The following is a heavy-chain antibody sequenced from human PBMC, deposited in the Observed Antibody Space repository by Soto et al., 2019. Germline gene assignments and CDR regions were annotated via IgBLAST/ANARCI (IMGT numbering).Heavy chain of an antibody. Sequence: QVQLVQSGAEVKKPGSSVKVSCKASGGTFSRYSITWVRQAPGHGLEWIGRIIPIFGIASYAQKFQGRVSIPADESTSPAYMELSSLRSDDTAVYYCAREDRDRETGLVPAAIDGMDVGGQGTTATVSS. CDR3: AREDRDRETGLVPAAIDGMDV. V-gene: IGHV1-69*08. J-gene: IGHJ6*02. D-gene: IGHD2-2*01. CDR1: GGTFSRYS. CDR2: IIPIFGIA.